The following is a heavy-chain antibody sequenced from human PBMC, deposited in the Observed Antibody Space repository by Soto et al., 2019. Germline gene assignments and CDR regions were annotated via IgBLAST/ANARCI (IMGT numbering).Heavy chain of an antibody. CDR3: ERIANIFHFDN. CDR1: GYIFTNYW. Sequence: GESLKISCRGSGYIFTNYWIGWVRQMPGKGLEWMGIIYPGDSDTRYSPSFQGQVTISADKSISTAYLQWSSLKASDTAMYYCERIANIFHFDNWGHGTLVTVSS. V-gene: IGHV5-51*01. CDR2: IYPGDSDT. D-gene: IGHD2-21*01. J-gene: IGHJ4*01.